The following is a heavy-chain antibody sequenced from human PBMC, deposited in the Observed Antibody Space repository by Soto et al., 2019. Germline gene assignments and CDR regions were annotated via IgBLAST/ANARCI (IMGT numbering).Heavy chain of an antibody. Sequence: GGSLRLSCAASGFTFSSYGMHWVRQAPGKGLEWVAVIWYDGSNKYYADSVKGRFTISRDNSKNTLYLQMNSLRAEDTAVYYCARENSGYDSSVDYWGQGTLVTVSS. CDR3: ARENSGYDSSVDY. V-gene: IGHV3-33*01. J-gene: IGHJ4*02. D-gene: IGHD5-12*01. CDR1: GFTFSSYG. CDR2: IWYDGSNK.